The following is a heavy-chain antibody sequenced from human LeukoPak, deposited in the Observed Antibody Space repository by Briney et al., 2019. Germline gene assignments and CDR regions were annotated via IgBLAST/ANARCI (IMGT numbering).Heavy chain of an antibody. CDR3: AKDNVAYTTTWYYFDS. D-gene: IGHD6-13*01. V-gene: IGHV3-23*01. J-gene: IGHJ4*02. CDR1: GFTFSNYA. CDR2: ISGNGDNP. Sequence: PGGSLRLSCAASGFTFSNYAMSWGRQAPGKGLGWISAISGNGDNPFYADFVKGRFIISRDNSKNTLYLQVNSLRAEDTALYFCAKDNVAYTTTWYYFDSWGRGTLVTVSS.